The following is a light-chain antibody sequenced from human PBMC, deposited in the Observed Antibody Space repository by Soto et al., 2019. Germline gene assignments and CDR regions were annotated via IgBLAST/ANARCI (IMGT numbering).Light chain of an antibody. J-gene: IGKJ5*01. V-gene: IGKV1-39*01. CDR1: QTISSS. Sequence: DIQMTQSTSSLSASVGDGVTITCRASQTISSSLNWYQQKPGKAPKLLIYTASSLQSGVPSRFSGSGSGTGFTLTILILQHEDFATYYCQKSYSTLFTFGQGTRLEIK. CDR3: QKSYSTLFT. CDR2: TAS.